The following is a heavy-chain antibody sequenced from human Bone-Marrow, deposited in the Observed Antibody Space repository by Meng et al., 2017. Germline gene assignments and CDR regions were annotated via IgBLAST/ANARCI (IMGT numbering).Heavy chain of an antibody. CDR3: AKARGGSYYAGFDY. CDR2: ISWNSGTI. J-gene: IGHJ4*02. V-gene: IGHV3-9*01. D-gene: IGHD1-26*01. Sequence: LKISCAASGISFEDDAMHWVRQAPGKGLEWVSGISWNSGTIVYGDSVKGRFTISRDNGKKSLYLQMNSLRPEDTALYYCAKARGGSYYAGFDYWGQGTLVTVSS. CDR1: GISFEDDA.